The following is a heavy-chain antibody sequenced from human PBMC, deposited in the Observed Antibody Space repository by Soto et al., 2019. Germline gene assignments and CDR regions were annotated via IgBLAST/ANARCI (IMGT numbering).Heavy chain of an antibody. CDR3: ARPYDSSGYYYFHGMDV. Sequence: GGSLRLSCAASGFTFSSYSMNWVRQAPGKGLEWVSYISSSSSTIYYADSVKGRFTISRDNAKNSLYLQMNSLRDEDTAVYYCARPYDSSGYYYFHGMDVWGQGTTVTVSS. CDR1: GFTFSSYS. J-gene: IGHJ6*02. V-gene: IGHV3-48*02. CDR2: ISSSSSTI. D-gene: IGHD3-22*01.